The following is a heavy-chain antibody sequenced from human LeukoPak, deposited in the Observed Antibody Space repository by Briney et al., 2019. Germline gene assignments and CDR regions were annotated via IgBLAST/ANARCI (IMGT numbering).Heavy chain of an antibody. V-gene: IGHV4-59*01. CDR3: ARHRLSSFDAFDI. Sequence: PSETLSLTCTVSGGSISSYYWSWIRQPPGKGLEWIGYIYYSGRTNYNPSLKSRVTISVDTSRNQFSLKLSSVTAADTAVYYCARHRLSSFDAFDIWGQGTMVTVSS. J-gene: IGHJ3*02. CDR2: IYYSGRT. CDR1: GGSISSYY. D-gene: IGHD6-13*01.